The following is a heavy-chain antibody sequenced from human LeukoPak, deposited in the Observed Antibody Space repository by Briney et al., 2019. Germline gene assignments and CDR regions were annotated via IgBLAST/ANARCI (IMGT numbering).Heavy chain of an antibody. CDR1: GVSISSYY. D-gene: IGHD4-23*01. CDR2: VYTSGGT. J-gene: IGHJ1*01. CDR3: ATGGGCLYGAEYFQY. V-gene: IGHV4-4*07. Sequence: PSETLSPTCTVSGVSISSYYWSWIRQPAGKGLGWIGRVYTSGGTGYNPSLKSRVTMSADTSKNQFSLKLSSVTAADTAVYYCATGGGCLYGAEYFQYWGQGALVTISS.